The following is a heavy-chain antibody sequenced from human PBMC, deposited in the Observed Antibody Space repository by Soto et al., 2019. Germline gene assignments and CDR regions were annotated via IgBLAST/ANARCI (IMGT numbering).Heavy chain of an antibody. D-gene: IGHD6-19*01. CDR3: ARARYSSRWGTFDS. CDR1: GGSFSTNE. J-gene: IGHJ4*02. V-gene: IGHV1-69*01. Sequence: QVHLGQSGAEVKKPGTSVKVSCKASGGSFSTNEIDWVRQAPGQGLEWMGRIFPNVGTADYAQKFQGRLTIIADESTATVFMELSRLISADTAVYFCARARYSSRWGTFDSWGQGTQVAVSS. CDR2: IFPNVGTA.